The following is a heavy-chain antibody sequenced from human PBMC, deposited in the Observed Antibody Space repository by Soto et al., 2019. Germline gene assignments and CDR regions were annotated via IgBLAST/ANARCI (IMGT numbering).Heavy chain of an antibody. D-gene: IGHD1-26*01. CDR1: GDSVSSNSAG. V-gene: IGHV6-1*01. CDR2: TYYRSKWYY. CDR3: ARGEQYSGSIFDY. Sequence: SHTLSLTCAITGDSVSSNSAGWSWVRQSPSRGLEWLGRTYYRSKWYYEYAVSVRGRITINPDTSKNQYSLQLNSVTPEDTAVYFCARGEQYSGSIFDYWGQGPLVTVSS. J-gene: IGHJ4*01.